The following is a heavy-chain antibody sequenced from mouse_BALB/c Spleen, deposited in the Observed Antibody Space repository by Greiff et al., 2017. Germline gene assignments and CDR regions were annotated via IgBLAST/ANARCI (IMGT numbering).Heavy chain of an antibody. V-gene: IGHV5-17*02. J-gene: IGHJ2*01. CDR2: ISSGSSTI. CDR1: GFTFSSFG. CDR3: AREGILRSFDY. D-gene: IGHD1-1*01. Sequence: EVHLVESGGGLVQPGGSRKLSCAASGFTFSSFGMHWVRQAPEKGLEWVAYISSGSSTIYYADTVKGRFTISRDNPKNTLFLQMTSLRSEDTAMYYCAREGILRSFDYWGQGTTLTVSS.